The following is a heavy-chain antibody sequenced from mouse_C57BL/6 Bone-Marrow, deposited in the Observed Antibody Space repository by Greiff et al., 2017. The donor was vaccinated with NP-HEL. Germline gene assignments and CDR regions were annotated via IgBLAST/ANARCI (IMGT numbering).Heavy chain of an antibody. CDR3: TRYGNYVLFDY. J-gene: IGHJ2*01. Sequence: EVNVVESGGGLVQPGGSMKLSCAASGFTFSDAWMDWVRQSPEKGLEWVAEIRNKANNHATYYAESVKGRFTISRDDSKSSVYLQMNSLRAEDTGIYYCTRYGNYVLFDYWGQGTTLTVSS. V-gene: IGHV6-6*01. CDR2: IRNKANNHAT. CDR1: GFTFSDAW. D-gene: IGHD2-1*01.